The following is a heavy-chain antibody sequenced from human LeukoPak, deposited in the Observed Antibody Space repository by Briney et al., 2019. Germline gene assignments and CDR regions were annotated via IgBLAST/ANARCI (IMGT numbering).Heavy chain of an antibody. CDR3: ARGGRGGPYSSSWYTTYYYYGMDV. CDR2: ISYDGSNK. D-gene: IGHD6-13*01. CDR1: GFTFSSYA. V-gene: IGHV3-30-3*01. J-gene: IGHJ6*02. Sequence: GGSLRLSCAASGFTFSSYAMHWVRQAPGKGLEWVAVISYDGSNKYYTDSVKGRFTISRDNSKNTLYLQMNSLRAEDTAVYYCARGGRGGPYSSSWYTTYYYYGMDVWGQGTTVTVSS.